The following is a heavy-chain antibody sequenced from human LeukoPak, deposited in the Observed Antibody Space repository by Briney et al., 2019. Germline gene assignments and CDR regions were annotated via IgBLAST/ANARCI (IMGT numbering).Heavy chain of an antibody. CDR1: GGSISSYY. D-gene: IGHD6-19*01. J-gene: IGHJ4*02. Sequence: KPSETPSLTCTVPGGSISSYYWSWIRQPPGKGLGWIGYIYYSGSTNYNPSLKSRVTISVDTSKNQFSLKLSSVTAADTAVYYCARDRSSGWYGKYYFDYWGQGTLVTVSS. CDR3: ARDRSSGWYGKYYFDY. V-gene: IGHV4-59*01. CDR2: IYYSGST.